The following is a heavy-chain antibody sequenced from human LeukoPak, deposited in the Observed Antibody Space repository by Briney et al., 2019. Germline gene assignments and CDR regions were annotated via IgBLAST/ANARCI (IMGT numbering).Heavy chain of an antibody. CDR1: GYTFTSYG. CDR3: ARDLWAPIKLLWFGELSWRFDY. J-gene: IGHJ4*02. V-gene: IGHV1-18*01. Sequence: ASVKVSCKASGYTFTSYGISWVRQAPGQGLEWMGWISAYNGNTNYAQKLQGRVTMTTDTSTSTAYMELRSLRSDDTAVYYCARDLWAPIKLLWFGELSWRFDYWSQGTLVTVSS. D-gene: IGHD3-10*01. CDR2: ISAYNGNT.